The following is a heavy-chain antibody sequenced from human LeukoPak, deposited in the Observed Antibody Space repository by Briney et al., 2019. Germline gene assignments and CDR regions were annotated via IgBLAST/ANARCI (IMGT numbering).Heavy chain of an antibody. CDR1: GGSISSSSYH. CDR2: IYHSGST. V-gene: IGHV4-30-2*01. D-gene: IGHD5-12*01. CDR3: ARGGYSGYAPDY. J-gene: IGHJ4*02. Sequence: KPSETLSLTCTVSGGSISSSSYHWSWIRQPPGKGLEWIGYIYHSGSTYYNPSLKSRVTISVDRSKNQFSLKLSSVTAADTAVYYCARGGYSGYAPDYWGQGTLVTVSS.